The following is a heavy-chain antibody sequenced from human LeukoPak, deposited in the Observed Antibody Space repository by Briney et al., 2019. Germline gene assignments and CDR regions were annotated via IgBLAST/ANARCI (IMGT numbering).Heavy chain of an antibody. V-gene: IGHV4-39*07. Sequence: SETLSLTCTVSGGSISSSSYYWGWIRQPPGKGLERIGSIYYSGSTYYNPSLKSRVTISVDTSKNQFSLKLSSVTAADTAVYYCARYYYDSSGPRMRFDYWGQGTLVTVSS. CDR1: GGSISSSSYY. D-gene: IGHD3-22*01. CDR2: IYYSGST. CDR3: ARYYYDSSGPRMRFDY. J-gene: IGHJ4*02.